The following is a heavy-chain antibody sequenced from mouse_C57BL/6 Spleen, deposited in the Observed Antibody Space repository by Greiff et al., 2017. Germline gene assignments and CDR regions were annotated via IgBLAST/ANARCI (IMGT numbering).Heavy chain of an antibody. V-gene: IGHV1-53*01. J-gene: IGHJ4*01. CDR3: ARGGFYCSSLHYYAMDY. CDR1: GYTFTSYW. Sequence: QVQLQQPGTELVKPGASVKLSCKASGYTFTSYWMHWVKQRPGQGLEWIGNINPSNGGTNYNEKFKSKATLTADKSSSTAYMRLSSLTSADSAVYYCARGGFYCSSLHYYAMDYWGQGTSVTVSS. D-gene: IGHD1-1*01. CDR2: INPSNGGT.